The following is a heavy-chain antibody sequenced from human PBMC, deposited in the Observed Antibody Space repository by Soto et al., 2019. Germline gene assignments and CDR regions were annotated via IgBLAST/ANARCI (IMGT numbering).Heavy chain of an antibody. CDR1: GFTLSNYW. CDR3: ARSPCTGTSCSAPFDY. Sequence: DVQLVESGGGLVQPGESLRLSCAASGFTLSNYWMHWVRQAPGKELVWFSLIKSGGGTTNYADAVRGRFTISRDNAKNMLYLQMNSLTTEDTAVYYCARSPCTGTSCSAPFDYWGQGALVTVSS. V-gene: IGHV3-74*01. J-gene: IGHJ4*02. CDR2: IKSGGGTT. D-gene: IGHD2-2*01.